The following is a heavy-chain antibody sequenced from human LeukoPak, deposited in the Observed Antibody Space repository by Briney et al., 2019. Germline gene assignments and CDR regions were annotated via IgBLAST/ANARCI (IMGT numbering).Heavy chain of an antibody. Sequence: GGSLRLSCAASGFTFSSYGMSWVRQAPGKGLEWVSAISGSGGSTYYADSVKGRFTISRDNAKNSLYLQMNSLRAEDTAVYYCAREVSGYSSSWYETRGDYWGQGTLVTVSS. V-gene: IGHV3-23*01. D-gene: IGHD6-13*01. CDR3: AREVSGYSSSWYETRGDY. CDR2: ISGSGGST. CDR1: GFTFSSYG. J-gene: IGHJ4*02.